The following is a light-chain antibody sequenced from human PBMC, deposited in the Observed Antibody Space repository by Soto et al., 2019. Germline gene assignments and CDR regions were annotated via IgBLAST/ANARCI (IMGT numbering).Light chain of an antibody. CDR1: FSDIGSYNL. CDR2: EVI. V-gene: IGLV2-23*02. CDR3: CSYAGRSSSL. J-gene: IGLJ2*01. Sequence: QSALTQPASVSGSPGQSITISCTGSFSDIGSYNLVSWYQQHPGKAPKLMIYEVIKRPSGVSDRFSGSKSGNTASLTISGLQAEDEAHYYCCSYAGRSSSLFGGGTHLTVL.